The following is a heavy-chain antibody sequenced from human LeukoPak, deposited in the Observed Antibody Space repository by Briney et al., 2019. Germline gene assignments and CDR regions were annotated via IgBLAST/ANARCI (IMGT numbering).Heavy chain of an antibody. V-gene: IGHV3-74*01. D-gene: IGHD3-3*01. CDR1: GFTFSNYW. J-gene: IGHJ5*01. CDR3: VRDWDHYDFDS. Sequence: PGGSLTLSCAASGFTFSNYWIHWVRQAPTQGLVWVSRINPAGNYANYADSVKGRFTISRDNARNTVYLQMNSLRAEDTALFYCVRDWDHYDFDSWGQGTLVTVSS. CDR2: INPAGNYA.